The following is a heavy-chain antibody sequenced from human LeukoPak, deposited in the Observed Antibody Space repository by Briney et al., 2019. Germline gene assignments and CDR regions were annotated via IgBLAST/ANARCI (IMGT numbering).Heavy chain of an antibody. CDR1: GFTVSSNS. CDR2: IYSGTI. CDR3: ARDRATDTAMAIGGVFDY. Sequence: GGSLRLSCTVSGFTVSSNSMSWVRQAPGKGLEWVSFIYSGTIHYSDSVKGRFTISRDNSKNTLYLQMNSLRAEDTAVYYCARDRATDTAMAIGGVFDYWGQGTLVTVSS. D-gene: IGHD5-18*01. V-gene: IGHV3-53*01. J-gene: IGHJ4*02.